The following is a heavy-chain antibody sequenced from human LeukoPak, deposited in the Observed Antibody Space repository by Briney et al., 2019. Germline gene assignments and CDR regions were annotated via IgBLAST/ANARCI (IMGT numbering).Heavy chain of an antibody. CDR3: ARQGIAVAASFDY. D-gene: IGHD6-19*01. CDR2: LFYSGTT. J-gene: IGHJ4*02. CDR1: GGSINTSSYY. V-gene: IGHV4-39*01. Sequence: SETLSLTCTVSGGSINTSSYYWGWIRQPPGKGLEWIGTLFYSGTTYDNPSLKGRVTISFDTSKNRFSLKLTSVTAADTAFYYCARQGIAVAASFDYWGQGTLVTVSS.